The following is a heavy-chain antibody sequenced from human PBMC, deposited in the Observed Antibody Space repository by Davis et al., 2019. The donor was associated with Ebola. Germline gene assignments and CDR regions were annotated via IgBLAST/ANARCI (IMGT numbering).Heavy chain of an antibody. D-gene: IGHD3-10*01. Sequence: MPSETLSLTCTVSGGSISSSSYYWGWIRQPPGKGLEWIGSIYYSGSTYSNPSLKSRVATSVDTSKNQFSLKLSSVTAADTAVYYCARLGYYYGSGTYWYFDLWGRGTLVTVSS. CDR3: ARLGYYYGSGTYWYFDL. V-gene: IGHV4-39*01. CDR2: IYYSGST. CDR1: GGSISSSSYY. J-gene: IGHJ2*01.